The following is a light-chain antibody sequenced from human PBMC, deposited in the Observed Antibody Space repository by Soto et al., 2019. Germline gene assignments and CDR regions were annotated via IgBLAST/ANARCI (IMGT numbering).Light chain of an antibody. J-gene: IGLJ1*01. CDR1: SSDVGGYNY. V-gene: IGLV2-8*01. Sequence: QSVLTQPPSASGSPGQSVTISCTGTSSDVGGYNYVSWYQQHPGKAPKLMIYEVSKRPSGVPDRFSGPKSGNTASLTVSGLQAEDEADYYCSSYASTTPYVFGSGTKVTVL. CDR3: SSYASTTPYV. CDR2: EVS.